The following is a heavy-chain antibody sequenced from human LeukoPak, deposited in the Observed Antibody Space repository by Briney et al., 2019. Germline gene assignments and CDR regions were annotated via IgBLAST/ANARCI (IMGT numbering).Heavy chain of an antibody. CDR1: GFTFSTYA. V-gene: IGHV3-23*01. Sequence: GGSLRLSCAASGFTFSTYAMSWVRQAPGEGLEWVSGISASGGTTYYADSVKGRFTISRDNSKNTLYLQMNSLRVEDTAVYYCAKIPRNYYYCGIDVWGQRTTVTVSS. CDR3: AKIPRNYYYCGIDV. CDR2: ISASGGTT. J-gene: IGHJ6*02.